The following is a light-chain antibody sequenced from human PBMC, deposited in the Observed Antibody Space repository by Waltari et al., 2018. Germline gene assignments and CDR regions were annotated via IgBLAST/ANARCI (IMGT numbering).Light chain of an antibody. V-gene: IGKV1-5*03. J-gene: IGKJ1*01. CDR1: QSISSW. CDR2: KAS. CDR3: QQYNSYSRT. Sequence: DIQMTQSPSTLSASVGDRVTITCRASQSISSWLAWYQQKPGKAPKLLIYKASSLESGVPSRFSCSGSGTEFTLTISSLQPDDFATYYCQQYNSYSRTFGQGTKVYIK.